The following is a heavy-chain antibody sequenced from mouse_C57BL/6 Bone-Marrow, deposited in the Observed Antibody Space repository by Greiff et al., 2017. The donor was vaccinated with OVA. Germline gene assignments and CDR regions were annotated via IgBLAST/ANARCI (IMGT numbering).Heavy chain of an antibody. D-gene: IGHD1-1*01. Sequence: EVKLQESGAELVRPGASVKLSCTASGFNIKDGYMHWVKQRPEQGLEWIGWIDPENGDTEYASKFQGKATITADTSSNTAYLQLSSLTSEDTAVYYCTITTVVGGYFDVWGTGTTVTVSS. J-gene: IGHJ1*03. V-gene: IGHV14-4*01. CDR1: GFNIKDGY. CDR3: TITTVVGGYFDV. CDR2: IDPENGDT.